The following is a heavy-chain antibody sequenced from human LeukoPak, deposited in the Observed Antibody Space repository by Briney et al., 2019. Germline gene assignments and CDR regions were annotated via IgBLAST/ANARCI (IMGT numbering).Heavy chain of an antibody. V-gene: IGHV1-18*01. Sequence: GASVKVSCKASGYDFTSVGITWVRRAPGQGLEWVGWISPYNGNTRYAQKFQGRVAMTTDTSTTTAYMGLRGLRFNDTAVYYCARAGSGSGWYFDYWGQGTLVTVSS. CDR2: ISPYNGNT. CDR3: ARAGSGSGWYFDY. D-gene: IGHD6-19*01. J-gene: IGHJ4*02. CDR1: GYDFTSVG.